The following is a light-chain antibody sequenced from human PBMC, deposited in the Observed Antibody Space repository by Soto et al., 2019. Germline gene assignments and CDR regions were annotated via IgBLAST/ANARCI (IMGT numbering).Light chain of an antibody. CDR2: DNN. CDR1: SSNIRINA. J-gene: IGLJ1*01. V-gene: IGLV1-44*01. CDR3: AAWDDSLNGLV. Sequence: QSVLTQPPSASGTPGQRVTISCSGSSSNIRINAVNWYQQLPGTAPKLVIYDNNQRPSGVPDRFSGSKSGISASLAISGLQSEDEADYSCAAWDDSLNGLVFGTGTKVTVL.